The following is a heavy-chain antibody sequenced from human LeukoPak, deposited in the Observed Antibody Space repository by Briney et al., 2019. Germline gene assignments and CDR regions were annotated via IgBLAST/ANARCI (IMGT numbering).Heavy chain of an antibody. D-gene: IGHD2-2*01. CDR2: INQDESKR. CDR3: ARDHAYRTDY. J-gene: IGHJ4*02. Sequence: GGSQRLSCAASGFSFSNDWMCWVRQAPGKGLEWVANINQDESKRYYVDSVKGRFTISRDNAKNSLYLQMSSLRAEDTAVYYCARDHAYRTDYWGQGTLVTVSS. V-gene: IGHV3-7*01. CDR1: GFSFSNDW.